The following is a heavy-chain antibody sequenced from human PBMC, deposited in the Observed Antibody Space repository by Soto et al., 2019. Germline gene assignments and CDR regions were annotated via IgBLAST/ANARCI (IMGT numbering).Heavy chain of an antibody. CDR3: ATYAGGEYQLPPAGWFDP. J-gene: IGHJ5*02. Sequence: SETLSLTCAVSGGSISSSNWWSWVRQPPGKGLEWIGEIYHSGSTNYNPSLKSRVTISVDKSKNQFSLKLSSVTAADTAVYYSATYAGGEYQLPPAGWFDPWGQGTLVTSPQ. CDR1: GGSISSSNW. V-gene: IGHV4-4*02. CDR2: IYHSGST. D-gene: IGHD2-2*01.